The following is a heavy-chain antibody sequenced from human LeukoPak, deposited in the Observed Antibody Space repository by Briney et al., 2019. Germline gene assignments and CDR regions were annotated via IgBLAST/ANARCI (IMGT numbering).Heavy chain of an antibody. J-gene: IGHJ4*02. Sequence: GGSLRLSCAASGFTFSTNAMNWVRQAPGKGLEWVSTVSGSGDTTKYADSVKGRFTISRDNSKNTLYLEVNSLRAEDTAVYYCAKRPAGYSGFDFWGQGTLVTVS. D-gene: IGHD5-12*01. CDR1: GFTFSTNA. CDR2: VSGSGDTT. V-gene: IGHV3-23*01. CDR3: AKRPAGYSGFDF.